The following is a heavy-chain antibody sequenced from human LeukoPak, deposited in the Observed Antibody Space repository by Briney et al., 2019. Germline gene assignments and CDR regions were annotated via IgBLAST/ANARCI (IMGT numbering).Heavy chain of an antibody. V-gene: IGHV4-31*03. J-gene: IGHJ3*02. CDR3: ARDGSGKRYAFDI. CDR1: GGSISSGGYY. Sequence: SETLSLTCTVSGGSISSGGYYWSWIRQHPGKGLEWIGYIYYSGSTYYNPSLKSRVTISLDTSKNQFSLKLSSVTAADTAVYYCARDGSGKRYAFDIWGQGTMVTVSS. D-gene: IGHD3-10*01. CDR2: IYYSGST.